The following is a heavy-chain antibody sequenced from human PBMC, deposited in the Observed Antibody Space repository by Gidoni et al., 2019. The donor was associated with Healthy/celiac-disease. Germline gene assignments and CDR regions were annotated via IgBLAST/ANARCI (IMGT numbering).Heavy chain of an antibody. V-gene: IGHV3-48*01. Sequence: EVQLVESWGGLVQPGGSLRLSCAAPGFTFTSYIMTWVRQAPGKGREWVSYISSSSSTIYYADSVKGRFTISRDNAKNSLYLQMNSLRAEDTAVYYCARDGSGGSYPAEYFQHWGQGTLVTVSS. J-gene: IGHJ1*01. CDR3: ARDGSGGSYPAEYFQH. CDR1: GFTFTSYI. CDR2: ISSSSSTI. D-gene: IGHD1-26*01.